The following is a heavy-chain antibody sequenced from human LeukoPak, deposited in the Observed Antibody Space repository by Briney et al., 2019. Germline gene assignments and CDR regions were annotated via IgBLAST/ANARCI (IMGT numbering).Heavy chain of an antibody. D-gene: IGHD5-18*01. CDR3: ARDWEYSYGNDY. Sequence: GGSVRLSCAASGFTFRSYWMIWVRQAPGKGLEWVTNKNQDGSEKNYVDSVKGRFTISRDNAKNSLYLQLNSLRAEDTAVYYCARDWEYSYGNDYWGQGTLVTVSS. V-gene: IGHV3-7*05. CDR1: GFTFRSYW. J-gene: IGHJ4*02. CDR2: KNQDGSEK.